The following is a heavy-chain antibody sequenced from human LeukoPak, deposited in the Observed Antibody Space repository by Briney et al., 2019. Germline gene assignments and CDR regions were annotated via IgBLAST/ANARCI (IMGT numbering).Heavy chain of an antibody. J-gene: IGHJ4*02. CDR1: GFTFSSYA. V-gene: IGHV3-23*01. D-gene: IGHD3-3*01. Sequence: GGSLRLSCAASGFTFSSYAMGWVRQAPGKGLEWVSAISGSGGSTYYADSVKGRFTISRDNSKNTLYLQMNSLRAEDTAVYYCAEDLRRYYDFWSGPQANFDYWGQGTLVTVSS. CDR3: AEDLRRYYDFWSGPQANFDY. CDR2: ISGSGGST.